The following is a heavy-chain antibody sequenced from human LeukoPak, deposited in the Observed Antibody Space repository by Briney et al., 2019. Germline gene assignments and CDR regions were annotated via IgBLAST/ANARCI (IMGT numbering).Heavy chain of an antibody. CDR2: ISGSGGST. J-gene: IGHJ4*02. CDR3: AKASLLRWLQSLFDY. Sequence: PGGSLRLSCAASGFTFSSYAMSWVRQAPGKGLEWVSAISGSGGSTYYADSVKGRFTISRDNSKNTLYLQMNSLRAEDTAVYYCAKASLLRWLQSLFDYWGQGILVTVSS. V-gene: IGHV3-23*01. D-gene: IGHD5-24*01. CDR1: GFTFSSYA.